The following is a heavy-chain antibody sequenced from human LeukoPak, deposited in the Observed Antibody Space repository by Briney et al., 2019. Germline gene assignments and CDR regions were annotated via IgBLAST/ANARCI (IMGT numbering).Heavy chain of an antibody. D-gene: IGHD6-19*01. CDR2: ISSSSSYT. Sequence: GGSLRLSCAASGFTFSDYYISWIRQASGKGLEWVSYISSSSSYTNYADSVKGRFTISRDNAKNSLYLQMNSLRAEDTAVYYCARSAVAGTGFDYWGQGTLVTVSS. V-gene: IGHV3-11*06. J-gene: IGHJ4*02. CDR1: GFTFSDYY. CDR3: ARSAVAGTGFDY.